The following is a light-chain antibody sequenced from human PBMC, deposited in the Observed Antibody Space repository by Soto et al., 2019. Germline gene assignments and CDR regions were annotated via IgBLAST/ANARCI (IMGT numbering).Light chain of an antibody. J-gene: IGLJ1*01. CDR1: SGDVGGYNY. V-gene: IGLV2-14*01. CDR3: CSYTGASTYV. CDR2: AVT. Sequence: QSAPTQPASVSGSPGQSVTISCAGTSGDVGGYNYVSWYQQHPGKAPKLMIHAVTNRPSGVSNRFSGSKSGNTASLTISSLQAEDEADYYCCSYTGASTYVFGTGTKVTVL.